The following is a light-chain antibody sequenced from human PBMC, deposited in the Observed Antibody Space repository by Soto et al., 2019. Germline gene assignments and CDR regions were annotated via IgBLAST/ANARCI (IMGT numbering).Light chain of an antibody. Sequence: EIVLTQSPGTLSLSPGERATLSCRASQSVSNDYLAWYQQKPGQAPRLLMYGAASRAAGTPDRFSGSGSGTDFSLTISRLEPEDVVVYYCQQYGSSPRTFGQGTKVEIK. CDR3: QQYGSSPRT. CDR2: GAA. V-gene: IGKV3-20*01. CDR1: QSVSNDY. J-gene: IGKJ1*01.